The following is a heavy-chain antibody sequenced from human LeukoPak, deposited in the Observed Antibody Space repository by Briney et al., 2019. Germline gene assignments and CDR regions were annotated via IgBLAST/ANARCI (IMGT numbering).Heavy chain of an antibody. CDR3: ARDRRWNIDY. Sequence: GGSLRLSCAASGFTFSSYGMHWVRQAPGKGLEWVAVIWSDGSNKYYADSVKGRFTISKDHSKNTLYLILDSLRAEDTAVYYCARDRRWNIDYWGQGTLVTVSS. CDR1: GFTFSSYG. V-gene: IGHV3-33*08. D-gene: IGHD4-23*01. J-gene: IGHJ4*02. CDR2: IWSDGSNK.